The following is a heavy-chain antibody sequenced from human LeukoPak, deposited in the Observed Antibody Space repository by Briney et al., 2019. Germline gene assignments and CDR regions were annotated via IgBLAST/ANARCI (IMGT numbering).Heavy chain of an antibody. CDR1: GFTFSSYG. J-gene: IGHJ4*02. Sequence: GGSLRLSCAASGFTFSSYGMHWVRQAPGKGLEWVAVIWYDGSNKYYADSVKGRFTISRDNSENTLYLQMNSLRAEDTAVYYCARDSYYYDSSGYYLLNYFDYWGQGTLVTVSS. D-gene: IGHD3-22*01. CDR2: IWYDGSNK. CDR3: ARDSYYYDSSGYYLLNYFDY. V-gene: IGHV3-33*01.